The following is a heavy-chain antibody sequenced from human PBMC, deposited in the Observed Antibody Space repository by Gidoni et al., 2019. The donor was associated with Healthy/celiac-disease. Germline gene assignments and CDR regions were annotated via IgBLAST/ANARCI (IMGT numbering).Heavy chain of an antibody. CDR2: ISGSGGST. V-gene: IGHV3-23*01. D-gene: IGHD1-26*01. CDR3: AKDEPIEWELLPVDYFDY. CDR1: GFTFSSYA. J-gene: IGHJ4*02. Sequence: EVQLLESGGGLVQPGGSLRLSCAASGFTFSSYAMSWVRQAPGKGLEWVSAISGSGGSTYYADSVKGRFTISRDNSKNTLYLQMNSLRAEDTAVYYCAKDEPIEWELLPVDYFDYWGQGTLVTVSS.